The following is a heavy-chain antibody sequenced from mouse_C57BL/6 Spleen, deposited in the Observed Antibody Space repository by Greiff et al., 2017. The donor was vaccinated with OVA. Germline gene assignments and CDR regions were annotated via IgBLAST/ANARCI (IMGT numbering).Heavy chain of an antibody. V-gene: IGHV1-26*01. CDR2: INPNNGGT. D-gene: IGHD1-1*01. CDR1: GYTFTDYY. Sequence: VQLQQSGPELVKPGASVKISCKASGYTFTDYYMNWVKQSHGKSLEWIGDINPNNGGTSYNQKFKGKATLTVDKSSSTAYMELRSLTSEDSAVYYCATPIPDGPSYGFAYWGQGTLVTVSA. J-gene: IGHJ3*01. CDR3: ATPIPDGPSYGFAY.